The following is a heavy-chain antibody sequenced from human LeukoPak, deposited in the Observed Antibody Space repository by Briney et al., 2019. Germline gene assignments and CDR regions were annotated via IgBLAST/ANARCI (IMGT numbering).Heavy chain of an antibody. D-gene: IGHD6-13*01. V-gene: IGHV3-66*01. J-gene: IGHJ3*02. CDR3: AKDRKGSSSWYDSDAFDI. CDR2: IYSGGST. Sequence: GGSLRLSCAASGFTVSSNYMSWVRQAPGKGLEWVSVIYSGGSTYYADSVKGRFTISRDNSKNTLYLQMNSLRAEDTAVYYCAKDRKGSSSWYDSDAFDIWGQGTMVTVSS. CDR1: GFTVSSNY.